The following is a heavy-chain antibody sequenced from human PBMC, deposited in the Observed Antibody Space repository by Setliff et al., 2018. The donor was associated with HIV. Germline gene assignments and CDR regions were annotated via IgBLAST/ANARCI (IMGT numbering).Heavy chain of an antibody. CDR2: ISNSSPGNT. J-gene: IGHJ4*02. V-gene: IGHV3-23*01. D-gene: IGHD3-16*02. Sequence: GGSLRLSCAASGFTFSSYPMTWVRQAPGKGLEWVSAISNSSPGNTYYADSVRGRFTISRDNSKNTLFLQMNSLRAEDTAVYYCAYYRDSTVHQDYWGQGTLVTVSS. CDR3: AYYRDSTVHQDY. CDR1: GFTFSSYP.